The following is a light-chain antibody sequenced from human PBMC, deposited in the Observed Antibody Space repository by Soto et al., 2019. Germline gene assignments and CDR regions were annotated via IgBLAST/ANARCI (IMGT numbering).Light chain of an antibody. V-gene: IGKV3-20*01. CDR3: QQYGSSPVT. CDR1: QSVSSSY. J-gene: IGKJ1*01. Sequence: IVLTHSPGTLSLSPGERATLSCRASQSVSSSYLAWYQQKPGQAPRLLIYGASSRATGIPDRFSGSGSGTDFTLTISRLEPEDFAVYYCQQYGSSPVTFGQGTKVDIK. CDR2: GAS.